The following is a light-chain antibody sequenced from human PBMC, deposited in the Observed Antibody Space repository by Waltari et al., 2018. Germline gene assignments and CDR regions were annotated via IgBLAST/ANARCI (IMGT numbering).Light chain of an antibody. Sequence: DIVMTQSPDSLAVSLGERATINCKSSQTLFYSSNNKNYLAWYQLKPGQPPKLLIFWASTRESGVPDRFSGIGSATDFTLTIDTLQAEDVAVYYCQQYYTTPTFGQGTKVEIK. CDR3: QQYYTTPT. J-gene: IGKJ1*01. V-gene: IGKV4-1*01. CDR2: WAS. CDR1: QTLFYSSNNKNY.